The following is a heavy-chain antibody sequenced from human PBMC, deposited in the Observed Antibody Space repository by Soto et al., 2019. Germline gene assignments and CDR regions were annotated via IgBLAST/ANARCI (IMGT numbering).Heavy chain of an antibody. CDR1: GGSINSYW. J-gene: IGHJ4*02. CDR3: AIDIVSFAYGVGY. Sequence: SETLSLTCSVSGGSINSYWWSWIRQPAGTGLEWIGRVYSSGTTDYNPSLNSRATMSVETSKNQFSLKLSSVTAADTAVYYCAIDIVSFAYGVGYWGQGIQVTVSS. D-gene: IGHD2-15*01. V-gene: IGHV4-4*07. CDR2: VYSSGTT.